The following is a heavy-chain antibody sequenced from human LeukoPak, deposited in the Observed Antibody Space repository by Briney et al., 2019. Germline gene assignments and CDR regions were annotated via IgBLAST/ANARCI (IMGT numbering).Heavy chain of an antibody. CDR3: ARGRLVPAAMVVMGYYYYYYMDV. Sequence: ASVKVSCKASGYTFTSYDINWVRQATGQGLEWMGWMNPNSGNTGYAQKFQGRVTMTRNTSISTAYMGLSSLRSEDTAVYYCARGRLVPAAMVVMGYYYYYYMDVWGKGTTVTVSS. CDR2: MNPNSGNT. CDR1: GYTFTSYD. D-gene: IGHD2-2*01. V-gene: IGHV1-8*01. J-gene: IGHJ6*03.